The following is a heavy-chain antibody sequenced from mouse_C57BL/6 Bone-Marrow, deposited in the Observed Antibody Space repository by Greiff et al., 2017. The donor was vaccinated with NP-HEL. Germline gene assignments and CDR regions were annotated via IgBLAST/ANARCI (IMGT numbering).Heavy chain of an antibody. CDR2: IDPSDSYT. J-gene: IGHJ4*01. D-gene: IGHD2-2*01. Sequence: QVQLQQPGAELVKPGASVKLSCKASDYTFTSYWMQWVKQRPGQGLEWIGEIDPSDSYTNYNQKFKGKATLTVDTSSSTAYMQLSSLTSEDSAVYYCAGGYDGYAMDYWGQGTSVTVSS. V-gene: IGHV1-50*01. CDR1: DYTFTSYW. CDR3: AGGYDGYAMDY.